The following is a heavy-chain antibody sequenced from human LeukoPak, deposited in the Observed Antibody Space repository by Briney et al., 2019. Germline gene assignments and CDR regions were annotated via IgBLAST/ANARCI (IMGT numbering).Heavy chain of an antibody. CDR3: AREVLNTASAFDY. D-gene: IGHD5-18*01. Sequence: PGGSLRLSCAPSGFTFSRHGMHWVRQAPGKGLEWVANIKEDGSEKYYVDSVKGRFTIFRDNAKNSLSLQMNSLRADDTAVYYCAREVLNTASAFDYWGQGTLVTVSS. CDR2: IKEDGSEK. J-gene: IGHJ4*02. CDR1: GFTFSRHG. V-gene: IGHV3-7*03.